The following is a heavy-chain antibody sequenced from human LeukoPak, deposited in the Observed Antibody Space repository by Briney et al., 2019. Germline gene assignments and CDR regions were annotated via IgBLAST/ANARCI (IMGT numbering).Heavy chain of an antibody. CDR3: ATKLNVVVPASEDAGWFDP. D-gene: IGHD2-2*01. CDR2: INHSGST. J-gene: IGHJ5*02. CDR1: GGSFSGYY. V-gene: IGHV4-34*01. Sequence: SETLSLTCAVYGGSFSGYYWSWIRQPPGKGLEWIGEINHSGSTNYNPSLKSRVTISVDTSKNQFSLKLSSVTAADTAVYYCATKLNVVVPASEDAGWFDPWSQGTLVTVSS.